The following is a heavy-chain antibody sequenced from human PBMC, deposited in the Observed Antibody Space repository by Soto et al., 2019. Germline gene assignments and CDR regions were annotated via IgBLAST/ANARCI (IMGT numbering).Heavy chain of an antibody. CDR1: GGSISSYY. Sequence: PSETLSLTCTVSGGSISSYYWSWIRQPAGKGLEWIGRIYTSGSTNYNPSLKSRVTMSVVTSKNQFALNLSSVTAADTAVYYCARGVCDGYCSGGSCYVFDYWGQATLVTVSS. CDR3: ARGVCDGYCSGGSCYVFDY. CDR2: IYTSGST. D-gene: IGHD2-15*01. V-gene: IGHV4-4*07. J-gene: IGHJ4*02.